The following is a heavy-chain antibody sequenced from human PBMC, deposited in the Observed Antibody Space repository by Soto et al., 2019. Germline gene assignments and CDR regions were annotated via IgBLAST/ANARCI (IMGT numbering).Heavy chain of an antibody. J-gene: IGHJ4*02. V-gene: IGHV3-23*01. Sequence: GGSLRLSCAASGFTFSSYAMSWVRQAPGKGLEWVSAISGSGGSTYYADSVKGRFTISRDNSKNTLYLQMNSLRAEDTAVYYCAKDYITMIVVTQPYFDYWGQGTLVTVSS. CDR1: GFTFSSYA. CDR2: ISGSGGST. D-gene: IGHD3-22*01. CDR3: AKDYITMIVVTQPYFDY.